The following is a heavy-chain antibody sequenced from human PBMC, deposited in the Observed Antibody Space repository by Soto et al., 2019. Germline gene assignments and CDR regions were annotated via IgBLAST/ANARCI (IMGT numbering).Heavy chain of an antibody. CDR2: TYYRSNWYN. J-gene: IGHJ4*02. Sequence: SHALXLTCAISWDIFAINIASCNFIMQSPSRVLEWLGRTYYRSNWYNDYAMSVNSRITINPDTSKNQFSLQLNSVPPEDTAMYYCAREESYRNGWFDYWGQGTLVTVSS. V-gene: IGHV6-1*01. CDR3: AREESYRNGWFDY. CDR1: WDIFAINIAS. D-gene: IGHD6-19*01.